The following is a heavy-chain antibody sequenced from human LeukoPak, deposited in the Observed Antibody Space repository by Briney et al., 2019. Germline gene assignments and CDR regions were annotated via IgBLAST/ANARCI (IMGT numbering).Heavy chain of an antibody. CDR3: AQDGASIRFDN. D-gene: IGHD3-16*01. CDR1: GFTFSSYS. CDR2: VSTSGDVK. V-gene: IGHV3-23*01. J-gene: IGHJ4*02. Sequence: PGGSLRLSCAASGFTFSSYSMNWVRQAPGKGLEWVSGVSTSGDVKWYADSVKGRFIISRDNSKNTLYLQMNSLRAEDTAVYYCAQDGASIRFDNWGQGTLVTVSS.